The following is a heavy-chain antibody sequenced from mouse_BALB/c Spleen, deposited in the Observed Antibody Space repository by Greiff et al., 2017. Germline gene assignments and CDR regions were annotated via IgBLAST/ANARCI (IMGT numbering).Heavy chain of an antibody. J-gene: IGHJ1*01. D-gene: IGHD2-2*01. Sequence: QVQLQQSGAELVRPGVSVKISCKGSGYTFTDYAMHWVKQSHAKSLEWIGVISTYYGDASYNQKFKGKATMTVDKSSSTAYMELARLTSEDSAIYYCARGEGYGYDGYFDVWGAGTTVTVSS. CDR2: ISTYYGDA. CDR3: ARGEGYGYDGYFDV. V-gene: IGHV1S137*01. CDR1: GYTFTDYA.